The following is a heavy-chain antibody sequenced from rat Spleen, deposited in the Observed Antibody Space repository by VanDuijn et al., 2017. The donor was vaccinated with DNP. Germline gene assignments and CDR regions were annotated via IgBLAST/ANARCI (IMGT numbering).Heavy chain of an antibody. D-gene: IGHD1-9*01. CDR3: ARGWDYGYTPYYFDY. Sequence: EVQLVETGGSLVQPGKSLKLTCATSGFTFSSYWMYWIRQAPGKGLEWVSSITNAGGSTYYPDSVKGRLTISRDNAKSTLYLQMDSLRSEDTATYYCARGWDYGYTPYYFDYWGQGVMVTVSS. V-gene: IGHV5-58*01. J-gene: IGHJ2*01. CDR2: ITNAGGST. CDR1: GFTFSSYW.